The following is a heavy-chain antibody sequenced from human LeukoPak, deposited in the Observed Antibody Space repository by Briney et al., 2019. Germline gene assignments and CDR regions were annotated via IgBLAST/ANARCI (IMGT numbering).Heavy chain of an antibody. J-gene: IGHJ4*02. CDR3: AREENIALDY. V-gene: IGHV3-30*03. CDR2: ISYDGSNK. D-gene: IGHD2/OR15-2a*01. CDR1: GFTFSSYG. Sequence: GGSLRLSCAASGFTFSSYGMHWVRQAPGKGLEWVAVISYDGSNKYYGDSVRGRLTISRDNSKNTLDLQMNSLRVEDAAVYYCAREENIALDYWGQGTLVTVSS.